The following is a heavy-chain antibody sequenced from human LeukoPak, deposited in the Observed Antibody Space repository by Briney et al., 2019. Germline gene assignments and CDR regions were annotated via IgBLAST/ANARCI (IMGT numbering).Heavy chain of an antibody. CDR1: GFTFSRHW. D-gene: IGHD2-2*01. Sequence: GGSLRLSCVVSGFTFSRHWMRWVRQAPGKGLVWVTHINGDGSSTNYADSVRGRFTISRDSAKNTLYLQMNSLRAEDTAVYYCARDGVPAAADYWGQGTVVTVSS. V-gene: IGHV3-74*01. J-gene: IGHJ4*02. CDR3: ARDGVPAAADY. CDR2: INGDGSST.